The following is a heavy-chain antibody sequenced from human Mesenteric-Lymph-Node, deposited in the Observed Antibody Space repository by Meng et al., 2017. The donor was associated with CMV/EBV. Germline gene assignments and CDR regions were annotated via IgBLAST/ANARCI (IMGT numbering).Heavy chain of an antibody. CDR3: ARSRVVAGIRNYYYGMDV. Sequence: SGPTLVKPTQTLTLTCSFSGFSLSTSGMCVNWVRQPPGKALEWLALVDWNDDKYYSTSLKTRLTISKDTSKNQVVLTMTNMDPVDTATYYCARSRVVAGIRNYYYGMDVWGQGTTVTVSS. J-gene: IGHJ6*02. D-gene: IGHD6-19*01. CDR1: GFSLSTSGMC. V-gene: IGHV2-70*20. CDR2: VDWNDDK.